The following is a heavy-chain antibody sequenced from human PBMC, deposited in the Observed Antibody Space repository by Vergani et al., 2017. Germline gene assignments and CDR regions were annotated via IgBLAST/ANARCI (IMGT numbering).Heavy chain of an antibody. D-gene: IGHD6-6*01. CDR3: ARGWVQLALCYYYYMDV. CDR2: INHSGST. J-gene: IGHJ6*03. Sequence: QVQLQQWGAGLLKPSETLSLTCAVYGGSFSGYYWSWIRQPPGKGLEWIGEINHSGSTNYNPSLKSRVTISVDTSKNQFSLKLSSVTAADTAVYYCARGWVQLALCYYYYMDVWGKGTTVTVSS. CDR1: GGSFSGYY. V-gene: IGHV4-34*01.